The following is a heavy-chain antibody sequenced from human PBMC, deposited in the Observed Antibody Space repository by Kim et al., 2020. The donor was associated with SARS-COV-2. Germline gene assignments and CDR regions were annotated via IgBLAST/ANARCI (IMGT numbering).Heavy chain of an antibody. J-gene: IGHJ3*02. CDR2: INPYSGAT. CDR1: GYTFPAHY. D-gene: IGHD3-22*01. Sequence: ASVKVSCKASGYTFPAHYIHWVRQAPGQGLEWMGWINPYSGATKYAQSFQGRVTVTTDTSISTAYMELSSLIYDDTAVYSCARSRPTYYERGAFDIWGQGTMVTVSS. V-gene: IGHV1-2*02. CDR3: ARSRPTYYERGAFDI.